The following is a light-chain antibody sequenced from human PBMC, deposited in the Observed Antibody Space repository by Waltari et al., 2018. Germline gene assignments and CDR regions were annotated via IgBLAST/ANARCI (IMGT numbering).Light chain of an antibody. Sequence: EILMTQSPATLSVSPGVGATLSSRARQGINSDLAWYQHKPGQAPRLLIYGASTRAAGVPARFSGSGSGTEFTLTISSLQSEDFGVYYCQQSKIWPAFGQGTKVEIK. J-gene: IGKJ1*01. CDR3: QQSKIWPA. V-gene: IGKV3-15*01. CDR1: QGINSD. CDR2: GAS.